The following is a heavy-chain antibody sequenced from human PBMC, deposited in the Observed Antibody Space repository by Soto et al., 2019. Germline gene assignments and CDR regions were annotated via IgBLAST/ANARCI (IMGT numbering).Heavy chain of an antibody. CDR2: IIPIFGTA. CDR3: ARKAAAGTDGDAFDI. D-gene: IGHD6-13*01. V-gene: IGHV1-69*13. Sequence: SVKVSCKASGYTFTSYDINWVRQATGQGLEWMGWIIPIFGTANYAQKFQGRVTITADESTSTAYMELSSLRSEDTAVYYCARKAAAGTDGDAFDIWGQGTMVTVSS. J-gene: IGHJ3*02. CDR1: GYTFTSYD.